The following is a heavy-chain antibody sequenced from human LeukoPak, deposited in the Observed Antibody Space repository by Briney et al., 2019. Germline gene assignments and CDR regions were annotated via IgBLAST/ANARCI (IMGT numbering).Heavy chain of an antibody. CDR3: TLVVGGDEDY. CDR1: GFTFSGSA. J-gene: IGHJ4*02. V-gene: IGHV3-73*01. D-gene: IGHD2-8*02. Sequence: GVLRLSCAASGFTFSGSAMHWVRQASGKGLEWVGRIRSKANSYATAYAASVKGRFTISRDDSKNTAYLQMNSLKTEDTAVYYCTLVVGGDEDYWGQGTLVTVSS. CDR2: IRSKANSYAT.